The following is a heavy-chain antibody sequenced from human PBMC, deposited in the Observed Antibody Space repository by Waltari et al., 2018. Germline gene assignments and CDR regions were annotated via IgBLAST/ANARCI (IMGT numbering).Heavy chain of an antibody. Sequence: EVQLVESGGGLIQPGGSLRLSCAASGFTVSSNYISWVRPAPGKGLEWVSVIYSGGSTYYADSVKGRFTISRDNSKNTLYLQMNSLRAEDTAVYYCARDRGGFWSGYYYYYGMDVWGQGTTVTVSS. CDR3: ARDRGGFWSGYYYYYGMDV. CDR1: GFTVSSNY. D-gene: IGHD3-3*01. V-gene: IGHV3-53*01. CDR2: IYSGGST. J-gene: IGHJ6*02.